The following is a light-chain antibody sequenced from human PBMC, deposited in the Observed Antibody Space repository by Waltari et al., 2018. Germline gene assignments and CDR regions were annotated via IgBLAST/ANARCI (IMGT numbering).Light chain of an antibody. J-gene: IGLJ1*01. CDR1: NIGSYS. CDR3: HVWHPDMDPGV. CDR2: YDS. V-gene: IGLV3-21*04. Sequence: SYPPTQPPSLSVAPGTTARTTGGGDNIGSYSVHRYQQKPGQAPVLVIFYDSDRPSGIPERFSGSNSGNTATLTISSVEAGDEAKYYCHVWHPDMDPGVFGPGTEVSV.